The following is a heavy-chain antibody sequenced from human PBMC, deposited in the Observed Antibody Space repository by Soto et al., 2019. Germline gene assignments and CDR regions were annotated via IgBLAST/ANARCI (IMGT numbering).Heavy chain of an antibody. J-gene: IGHJ6*02. V-gene: IGHV4-31*03. CDR3: ARGFKRIAAAGPYYYYGMDV. D-gene: IGHD6-13*01. CDR2: IYYSGST. CDR1: GGSISSGGYY. Sequence: QVQLQESGPGLVKPSQTLSLTCTVSGGSISSGGYYWSWIRQHPGKGLEWIGYIYYSGSTYYNPPLKSRVTISVDTSKNQFSLKLSSVTAADTAVYYCARGFKRIAAAGPYYYYGMDVWGQGTTVTVSS.